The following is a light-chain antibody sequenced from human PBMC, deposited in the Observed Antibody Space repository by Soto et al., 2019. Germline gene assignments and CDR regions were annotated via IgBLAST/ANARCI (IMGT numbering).Light chain of an antibody. CDR1: STDVGSYNL. J-gene: IGLJ3*02. V-gene: IGLV2-23*01. Sequence: QSALTQPASVSGSPGQSITISCIGTSTDVGSYNLFSWYQQHPGKAPKLIIYEGTKRPAGVSNRFSGSKSGNTASLTVSGLQAEDEADYFCCSYAYTFSLFGGGTKVTVL. CDR2: EGT. CDR3: CSYAYTFSL.